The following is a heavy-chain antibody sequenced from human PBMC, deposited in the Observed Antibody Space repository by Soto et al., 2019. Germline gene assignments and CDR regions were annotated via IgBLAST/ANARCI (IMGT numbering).Heavy chain of an antibody. CDR1: GGTFSSDA. CDR2: LIPILGTT. V-gene: IGHV1-69*13. J-gene: IGHJ4*02. CDR3: ARASGYVSGWYHDY. Sequence: SVKVSCKASGGTFSSDAVSWVRQAPGQGLEWMGGLIPILGTTHYAQKFQGRVTITADETTNTAYMELSSLRSDDTAVYYCARASGYVSGWYHDYWGQGTRVTVSS. D-gene: IGHD6-19*01.